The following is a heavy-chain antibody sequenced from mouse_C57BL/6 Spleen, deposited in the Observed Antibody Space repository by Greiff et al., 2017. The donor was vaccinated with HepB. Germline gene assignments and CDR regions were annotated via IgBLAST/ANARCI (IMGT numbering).Heavy chain of an antibody. D-gene: IGHD3-2*02. CDR3: TTAQATPFGY. Sequence: EVQLQHSGAELVRPGASVKLSCTASGFNIKDDYMHWVKQRPEQGLEWIGWIDPENGDTEYASKFQGKATITADTSSNTAYLQLSSLTSEDTAVYYCTTAQATPFGYWGQGTLVTVSA. V-gene: IGHV14-4*01. CDR1: GFNIKDDY. J-gene: IGHJ3*01. CDR2: IDPENGDT.